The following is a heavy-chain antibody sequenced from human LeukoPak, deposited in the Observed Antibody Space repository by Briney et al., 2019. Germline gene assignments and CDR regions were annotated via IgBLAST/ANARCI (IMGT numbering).Heavy chain of an antibody. CDR1: GYSISSGYY. Sequence: PSETLSLTCTVSGYSISSGYYWSWIRQPPGKGLEWIGYIYYSGSTNYNPSLKSRVTISVDTSKNQFSLKLSSVTAADTAVYYCASSWLFAFDIWGQGTMVTASS. V-gene: IGHV4-61*01. D-gene: IGHD3-22*01. J-gene: IGHJ3*02. CDR2: IYYSGST. CDR3: ASSWLFAFDI.